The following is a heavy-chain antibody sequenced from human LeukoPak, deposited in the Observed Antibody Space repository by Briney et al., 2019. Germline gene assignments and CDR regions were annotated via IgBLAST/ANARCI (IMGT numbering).Heavy chain of an antibody. CDR1: GFTFSDYY. V-gene: IGHV3-11*06. D-gene: IGHD1-1*01. Sequence: GGSLRLSCAASGFTFSDYYMTWIRQAPGKGLEWVSYISSSSSYIYYADSVKGRFTISRDNAKNSLYLQMNSLRAEDTAVYYCARDGATGTTLDYWGQGTLVTVSS. CDR2: ISSSSSYI. CDR3: ARDGATGTTLDY. J-gene: IGHJ4*02.